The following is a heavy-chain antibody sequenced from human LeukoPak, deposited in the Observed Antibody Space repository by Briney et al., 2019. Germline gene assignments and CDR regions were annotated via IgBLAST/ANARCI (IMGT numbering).Heavy chain of an antibody. Sequence: SVKVSCKASGGTFSSYAISWVRQAPGQGLEWMGGIIPIFGTANYAQKFQGRVTITADESTSTAYMELSSLRSEDTAVYYCARSLAAAGPNWFDPWGQGTLVTVSS. CDR3: ARSLAAAGPNWFDP. J-gene: IGHJ5*02. V-gene: IGHV1-69*13. CDR1: GGTFSSYA. CDR2: IIPIFGTA. D-gene: IGHD6-13*01.